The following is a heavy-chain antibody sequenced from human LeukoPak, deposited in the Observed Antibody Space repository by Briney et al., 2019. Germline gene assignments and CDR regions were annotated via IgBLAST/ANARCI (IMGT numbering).Heavy chain of an antibody. CDR1: GGSISSSSYY. V-gene: IGHV4-39*07. CDR2: IYHSGST. CDR3: ARDAGRDGYNLDY. D-gene: IGHD5-24*01. J-gene: IGHJ4*02. Sequence: SETLSLTCTVSGGSISSSSYYWGWIRQPPGKGLEWIGSIYHSGSTYYNPSLKSRVTISVDTSKNQFSPKLSSVTAADTAVYYCARDAGRDGYNLDYWGQGTLVTVSS.